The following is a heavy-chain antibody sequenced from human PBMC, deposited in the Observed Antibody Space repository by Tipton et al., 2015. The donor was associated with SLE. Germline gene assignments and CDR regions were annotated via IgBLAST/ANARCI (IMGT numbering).Heavy chain of an antibody. CDR2: IKQDGSEK. CDR1: GFTVSSNY. CDR3: ARYGGNALDY. D-gene: IGHD4-23*01. J-gene: IGHJ4*02. V-gene: IGHV3-7*01. Sequence: SLRLSCAASGFTVSSNYMSWVRQAPGKGLEWVANIKQDGSEKYYVDSVKGRFTISRDNAKNSLYLQMNSLRAEDTAVYYCARYGGNALDYWGQGTLVTVSS.